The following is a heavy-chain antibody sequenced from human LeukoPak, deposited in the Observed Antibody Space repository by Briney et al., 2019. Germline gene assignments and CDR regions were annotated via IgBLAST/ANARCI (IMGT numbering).Heavy chain of an antibody. CDR2: ISYDGSKR. V-gene: IGHV3-30*04. Sequence: PGGSLRLSCAASGFTFSSYAMHWVRQAPGKGLEWVAVISYDGSKRYYADFVKGRFTISRDNSNNTMYLEMNSLRDEDTAVYYCARASTVRGVGRFDPWGQGTLVTVSS. D-gene: IGHD3-10*01. CDR3: ARASTVRGVGRFDP. J-gene: IGHJ5*02. CDR1: GFTFSSYA.